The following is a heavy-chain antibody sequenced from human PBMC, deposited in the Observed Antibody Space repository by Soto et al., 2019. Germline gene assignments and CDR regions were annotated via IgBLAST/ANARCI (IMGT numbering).Heavy chain of an antibody. CDR2: IYYTGST. CDR3: ARPSVAGSWGPFDY. J-gene: IGHJ4*02. CDR1: GVSISAYY. D-gene: IGHD6-19*01. Sequence: ETLSLTCTVSGVSISAYYWNWVRQPPGKGLEWIGNIYYTGSTNYNPSLKSRVTISVDTSKNQFSLKLSSVTAADTAVYYCARPSVAGSWGPFDYWGRGTLVTVSS. V-gene: IGHV4-59*01.